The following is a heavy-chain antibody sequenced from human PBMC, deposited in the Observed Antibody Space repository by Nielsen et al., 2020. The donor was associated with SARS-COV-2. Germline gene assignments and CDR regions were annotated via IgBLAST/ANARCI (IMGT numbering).Heavy chain of an antibody. V-gene: IGHV3-33*01. Sequence: GESPKISRRASGLIFGTYGMHWVRQAPGKGLEWVPGIWYDGSNENYAESVKGRFTISRDNSNNTLFLQMDSLTADDTAVYFCARLSNFWSGYNDYWGQGTLVVVSS. J-gene: IGHJ4*02. CDR1: GLIFGTYG. D-gene: IGHD3-3*01. CDR2: IWYDGSNE. CDR3: ARLSNFWSGYNDY.